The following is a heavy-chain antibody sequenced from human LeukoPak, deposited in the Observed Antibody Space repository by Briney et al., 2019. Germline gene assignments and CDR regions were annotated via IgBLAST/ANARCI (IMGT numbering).Heavy chain of an antibody. J-gene: IGHJ4*02. CDR3: ARDFYDSSGYYYDY. D-gene: IGHD3-22*01. CDR1: GFTFSRYS. CDR2: ISGSSIYK. V-gene: IGHV3-21*01. Sequence: GGSLRLSCAASGFTFSRYSMNWVRQAPGKGLEWVSSISGSSIYKYYADSVKGRFTISRDNAKNSLYLQMNSLRAEDTAVYYCARDFYDSSGYYYDYWGQGTLVTVSS.